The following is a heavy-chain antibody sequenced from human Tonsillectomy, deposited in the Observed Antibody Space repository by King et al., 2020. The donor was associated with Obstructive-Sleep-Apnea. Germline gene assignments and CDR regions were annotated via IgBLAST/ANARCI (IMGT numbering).Heavy chain of an antibody. Sequence: VQLVESGGGVVQPGRSLRLSCAAPGFTFRNYGMHWVRQAPGKGLEWVAVIWYDGNNKYYADSVKGRFTISRDKSKNMLYLQMNSLRAEDTAVYYCARDGSSWYYDHWGQGTLVTVSS. CDR1: GFTFRNYG. V-gene: IGHV3-33*01. D-gene: IGHD6-13*01. J-gene: IGHJ4*02. CDR3: ARDGSSWYYDH. CDR2: IWYDGNNK.